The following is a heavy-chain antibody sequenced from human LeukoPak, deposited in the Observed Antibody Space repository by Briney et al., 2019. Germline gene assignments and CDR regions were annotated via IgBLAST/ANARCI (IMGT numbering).Heavy chain of an antibody. CDR1: GFSFSSHW. D-gene: IGHD5-24*01. CDR3: ARDGVRDGLYFDY. V-gene: IGHV3-7*01. Sequence: AGSLRLSCAASGFSFSSHWMSWVRQAPGKGLEWVANINQDGSEKNNVDSVKGRFTISRDNAKNSLYLQMNSLRAEDTAVYYCARDGVRDGLYFDYWGQGTPVTVSS. J-gene: IGHJ4*02. CDR2: INQDGSEK.